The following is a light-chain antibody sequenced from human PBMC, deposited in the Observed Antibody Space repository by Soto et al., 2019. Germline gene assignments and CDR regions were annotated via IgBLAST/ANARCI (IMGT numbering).Light chain of an antibody. J-gene: IGLJ2*01. Sequence: QSALTQPASVSGSPGQSITISCTGTSSDVAGYNYVSWYQQHPGKAPKLMIYDVSHRPSGVSNRFSGSKSGNTASLTISGLQAEDEADYYCSSYTSSSTVVFGGGTKLTVL. CDR3: SSYTSSSTVV. CDR1: SSDVAGYNY. V-gene: IGLV2-14*01. CDR2: DVS.